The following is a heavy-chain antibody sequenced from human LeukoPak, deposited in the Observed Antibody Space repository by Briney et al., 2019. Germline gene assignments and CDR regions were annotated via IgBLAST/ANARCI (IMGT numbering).Heavy chain of an antibody. D-gene: IGHD1-26*01. Sequence: ASVKVSCKASGYTFTSYGISWVRQAPGQGLEWMEWISAYNGNTNYALKLQGRVTMTTDTSTSTAYMELRSLRSDDTAVYYCARVELGPRYYYYGMDVWGQGTTVTVSS. V-gene: IGHV1-18*01. J-gene: IGHJ6*02. CDR3: ARVELGPRYYYYGMDV. CDR2: ISAYNGNT. CDR1: GYTFTSYG.